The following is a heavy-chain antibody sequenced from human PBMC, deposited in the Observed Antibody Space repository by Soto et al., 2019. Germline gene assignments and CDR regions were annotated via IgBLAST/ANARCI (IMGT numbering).Heavy chain of an antibody. CDR1: GFTFSSYS. CDR2: ISSSSSYI. CDR3: AKAPLWFGDHYYYYYYGMDV. Sequence: GGSLRLSCAASGFTFSSYSMNWVRQAPGKGLEWVSSISSSSSYIYYADSVKGRFTISRDNAKNSLYLQMNSLRAEDTAVYYCAKAPLWFGDHYYYYYYGMDVWGQGTTVTVSS. V-gene: IGHV3-21*04. J-gene: IGHJ6*02. D-gene: IGHD3-10*01.